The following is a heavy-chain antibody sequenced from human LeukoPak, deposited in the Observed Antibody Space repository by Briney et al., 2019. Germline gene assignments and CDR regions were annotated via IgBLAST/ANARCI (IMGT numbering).Heavy chain of an antibody. CDR1: GITFSSYG. CDR2: VSYDGSNK. CDR3: AKDRSSRWLFDY. V-gene: IGHV3-30*18. D-gene: IGHD6-13*01. Sequence: GGSLRLSCAASGITFSSYGMHWVRQAPGKGLEWVAVVSYDGSNKYYADSVKGRFTISRDNSKNTLYLQMNSLRAEDTAVYYCAKDRSSRWLFDYWGQGTLVTVSS. J-gene: IGHJ4*02.